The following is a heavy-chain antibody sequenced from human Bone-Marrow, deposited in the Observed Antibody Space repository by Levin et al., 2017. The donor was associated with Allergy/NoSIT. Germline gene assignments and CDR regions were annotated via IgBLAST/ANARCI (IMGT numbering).Heavy chain of an antibody. CDR2: IIPLLGTP. D-gene: IGHD2-15*01. J-gene: IGHJ4*02. V-gene: IGHV1-69*06. Sequence: SVKVSCKASGGTFSSSPLSWVRQAPGRGLEWMGGIIPLLGTPTFPQKFQDRLTITADKSATTAYMELSSLTSEDTAVYYCVKELGGPFDYWGQGTLVTVSS. CDR1: GGTFSSSP. CDR3: VKELGGPFDY.